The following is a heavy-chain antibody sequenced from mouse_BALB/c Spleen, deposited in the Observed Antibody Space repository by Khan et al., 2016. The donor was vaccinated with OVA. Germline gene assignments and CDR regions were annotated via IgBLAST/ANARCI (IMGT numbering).Heavy chain of an antibody. CDR1: GYTFINYW. V-gene: IGHV1-7*01. CDR3: ARRSLRLDFDY. J-gene: IGHJ2*01. Sequence: QVQLQESGAELAKPGASVKMSCKASGYTFINYWILWVKQRPGQGLEWIGYINPSTGYTEYNQNFKDKATLTADKSSSTAYMQLSSLTSEDSAVYYCARRSLRLDFDYRGQGTTLTVSS. D-gene: IGHD1-1*01. CDR2: INPSTGYT.